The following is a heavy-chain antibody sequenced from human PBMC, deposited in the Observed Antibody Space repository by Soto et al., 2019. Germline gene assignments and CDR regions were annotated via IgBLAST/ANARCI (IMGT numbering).Heavy chain of an antibody. CDR3: AKVSTTRTFGPLDP. D-gene: IGHD1-1*01. CDR2: ISWNSGSI. CDR1: GFTFDDYG. Sequence: PGGSLRLSCAASGFTFDDYGMHWVRQAPGKGLEWVSGISWNSGSIGYADSVKGRFIISRDNAKNSVYLQMNNLRPEDTAFYFCAKVSTTRTFGPLDPWGQGTLVTVS. V-gene: IGHV3-9*01. J-gene: IGHJ5*02.